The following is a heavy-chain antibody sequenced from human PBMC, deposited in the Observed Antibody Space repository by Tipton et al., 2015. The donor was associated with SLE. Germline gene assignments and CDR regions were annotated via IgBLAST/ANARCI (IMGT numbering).Heavy chain of an antibody. CDR2: ISYDGSNK. CDR1: GFTFSSYA. D-gene: IGHD6-19*01. J-gene: IGHJ4*02. V-gene: IGHV3-30*04. CDR3: ARENPGWGYFDY. Sequence: RSLRLSCAASGFTFSSYAMHWVRQAPGKGLEWVAVISYDGSNKYYADSVKGRFTISRDNSKNTLYLQMNSLRAEDTAVYYCARENPGWGYFDYWGQGTLVTVSS.